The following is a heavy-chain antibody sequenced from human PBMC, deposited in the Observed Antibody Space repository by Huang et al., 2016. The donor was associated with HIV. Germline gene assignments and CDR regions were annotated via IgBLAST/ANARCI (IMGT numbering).Heavy chain of an antibody. Sequence: QGRLQQWGAGLLKPSETLSLTCAVYDRSFSRYYWTWVRQPPGKGLEWIGEISQSGGINYNEALESRVTISGDTSKNQFSLRLTSVTAADTATYFCARAPAGNDYSLYNYYGLDIWGQGTTVTVSS. CDR2: ISQSGGI. J-gene: IGHJ6*02. CDR3: ARAPAGNDYSLYNYYGLDI. D-gene: IGHD2-15*01. V-gene: IGHV4-34*01. CDR1: DRSFSRYY.